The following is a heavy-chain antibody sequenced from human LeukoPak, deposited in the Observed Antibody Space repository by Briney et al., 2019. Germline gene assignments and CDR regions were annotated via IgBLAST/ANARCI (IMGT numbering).Heavy chain of an antibody. CDR3: ASSTYYYDSSGYRVNWFDP. J-gene: IGHJ5*02. CDR2: INPSGGST. D-gene: IGHD3-22*01. V-gene: IGHV1-46*01. CDR1: GYTFTIYY. Sequence: GASVKVSCKASGYTFTIYYMHWVRQAPGQGLEWMGIINPSGGSTSYAQKFQGRVTMTRDTSTSTVYMELSSLRSEDTAVYYCASSTYYYDSSGYRVNWFDPWGQGTLVTVSS.